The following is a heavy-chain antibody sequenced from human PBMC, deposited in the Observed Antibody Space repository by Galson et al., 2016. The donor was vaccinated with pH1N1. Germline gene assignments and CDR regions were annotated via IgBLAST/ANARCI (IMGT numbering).Heavy chain of an antibody. CDR1: GSSFTDYW. J-gene: IGHJ4*02. V-gene: IGHV5-51*03. D-gene: IGHD3-16*01. CDR3: ARLRGSDFDY. CDR2: IFPGDSDT. Sequence: QSGAEVTKPGESLKISCKASGSSFTDYWIGWVRQMTGKGLGWMGIIFPGDSDTRYSPSFQGQVTISADKSINTAYLQWSSLKASGAAIYYCARLRGSDFDYCGQGTLVTVSS.